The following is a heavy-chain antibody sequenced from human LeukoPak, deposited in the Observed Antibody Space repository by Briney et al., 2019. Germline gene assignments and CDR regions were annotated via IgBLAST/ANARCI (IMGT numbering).Heavy chain of an antibody. CDR3: ARDTPLGGIDY. CDR2: TSSSGSTI. Sequence: GGSLRLSCAASGFTFSSSAMSWIRQAPGKGLEWVSYTSSSGSTIYYADSVKGRFTISRDNAKNSLYPQMNSLRAEDTAVYYCARDTPLGGIDYWGQGTLVTVSS. V-gene: IGHV3-11*01. CDR1: GFTFSSSA. J-gene: IGHJ4*02. D-gene: IGHD3-3*02.